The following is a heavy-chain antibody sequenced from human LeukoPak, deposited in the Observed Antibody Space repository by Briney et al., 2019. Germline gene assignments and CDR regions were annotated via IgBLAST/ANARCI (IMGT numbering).Heavy chain of an antibody. Sequence: GGSLRLSCTASGFTFSDYWMSWVRQAPGKGPEWVANIKQDGSQRYYVDSVRGRFTISRDNAKNSLFLQMNGLRAEDTAVYYCARRGGSSSRRSPIDYWGQGTLVTVSS. J-gene: IGHJ4*02. V-gene: IGHV3-7*01. CDR1: GFTFSDYW. CDR3: ARRGGSSSRRSPIDY. D-gene: IGHD6-6*01. CDR2: IKQDGSQR.